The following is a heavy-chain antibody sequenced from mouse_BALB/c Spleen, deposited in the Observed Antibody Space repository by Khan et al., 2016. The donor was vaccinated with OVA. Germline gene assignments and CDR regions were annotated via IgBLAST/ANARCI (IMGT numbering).Heavy chain of an antibody. Sequence: VQLKQSGAELVRPGALVKLSCKASGFNIKDYYMHWVKQRPEQGLEWIGWIDPETGNTIYDPKFPGKASITADPSSHPAYLQPSSRTSEDTAVYYGASESYGYGAMDYWGQGTSVTGS. J-gene: IGHJ4*01. D-gene: IGHD1-2*01. CDR2: IDPETGNT. CDR1: GFNIKDYY. V-gene: IGHV14-1*02. CDR3: ASESYGYGAMDY.